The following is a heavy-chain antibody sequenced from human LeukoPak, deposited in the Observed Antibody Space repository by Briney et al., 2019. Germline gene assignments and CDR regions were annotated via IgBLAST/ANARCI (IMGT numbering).Heavy chain of an antibody. Sequence: ASVKVSCKASGYTFTSYAMHWVRQAPGQRLEWMGWINAGNGNTKYSQKFQGRVTITRDTSASTAYMELSSLRSEDTAVYYCARGLLYSGSYYFLGYWGQGTLVTVSS. CDR3: ARGLLYSGSYYFLGY. CDR2: INAGNGNT. J-gene: IGHJ4*02. D-gene: IGHD1-26*01. V-gene: IGHV1-3*01. CDR1: GYTFTSYA.